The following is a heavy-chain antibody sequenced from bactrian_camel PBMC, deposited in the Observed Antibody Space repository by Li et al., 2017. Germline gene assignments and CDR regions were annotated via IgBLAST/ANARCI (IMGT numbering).Heavy chain of an antibody. CDR2: IDNDGST. J-gene: IGHJ4*01. D-gene: IGHD4*01. V-gene: IGHV3S53*01. Sequence: QLVESGGGSVHSGGSLRLSCAASGMSDSSVCMGWFRQAAGKEREAVATIDNDGSTTYADSVKGRFTISQDNAKTTLYLEMNSLKPEDTAMYYCAASYSDNDVFVRRCRPDTLWEYASWGQGTQVTVS. CDR3: AASYSDNDVFVRRCRPDTLWEYAS. CDR1: GMSDSSVC.